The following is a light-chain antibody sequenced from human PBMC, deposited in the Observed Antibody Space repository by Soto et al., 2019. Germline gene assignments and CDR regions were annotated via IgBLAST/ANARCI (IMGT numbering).Light chain of an antibody. CDR3: VSFAGGTYV. V-gene: IGLV2-8*01. J-gene: IGLJ1*01. CDR1: SSDLGAYIF. CDR2: DVN. Sequence: QSSLTHPPPAAVTPGQSVTISCTGTSSDLGAYIFVSWDQQHPGKAPKLMVYDVNRGPPVVPYLFFGSKSGNTVSLTVSGLQAEDEADYYGVSFAGGTYVFGTGTKVTGL.